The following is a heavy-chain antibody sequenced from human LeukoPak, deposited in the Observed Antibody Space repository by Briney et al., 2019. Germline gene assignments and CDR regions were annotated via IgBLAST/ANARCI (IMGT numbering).Heavy chain of an antibody. CDR3: AVWGAGFEY. J-gene: IGHJ4*02. V-gene: IGHV1-2*05. CDR2: INPNSGGT. Sequence: ASVKLSCKASGYTFTGYHMHWVREAPGQGLEWMGRINPNSGGTNYAQKFQGRVTMTRDTSISTASMQLSRLRSDVRDVYYCAVWGAGFEYCGQGTLVTVSS. D-gene: IGHD1-26*01. CDR1: GYTFTGYH.